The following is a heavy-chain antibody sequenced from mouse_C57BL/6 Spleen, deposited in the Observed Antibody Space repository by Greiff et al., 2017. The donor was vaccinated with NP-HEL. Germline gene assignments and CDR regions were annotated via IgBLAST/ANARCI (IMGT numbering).Heavy chain of an antibody. CDR3: ARGGNSNSFDY. Sequence: QVQLQQPGAELVMPGASVKLSCKASGYTFTSYWMHWVKQRPGQGLEWIGEIDPSDSYTNYNQKFKGKSTLTVDKSSSTAYMQLSSLTSEDSAVYYCARGGNSNSFDYWGQGTTLTVS. CDR1: GYTFTSYW. D-gene: IGHD2-5*01. CDR2: IDPSDSYT. J-gene: IGHJ2*01. V-gene: IGHV1-69*01.